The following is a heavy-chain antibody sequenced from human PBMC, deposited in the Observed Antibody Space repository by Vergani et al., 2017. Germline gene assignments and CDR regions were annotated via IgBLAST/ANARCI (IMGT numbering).Heavy chain of an antibody. Sequence: QVQLQESGPGLVKPSQTLSLTCTVSGGSISSGSYYWSWIRQPAGKGLEWIGRIYTSGSTNYNPSLKSRVTISVDTSKNQFCLKLSSVTAADTAVYYCAGGRARGSGSGSYYKAWFDPWGQGTLVTVSS. J-gene: IGHJ5*02. V-gene: IGHV4-61*02. CDR2: IYTSGST. CDR3: AGGRARGSGSGSYYKAWFDP. CDR1: GGSISSGSYY. D-gene: IGHD3-10*01.